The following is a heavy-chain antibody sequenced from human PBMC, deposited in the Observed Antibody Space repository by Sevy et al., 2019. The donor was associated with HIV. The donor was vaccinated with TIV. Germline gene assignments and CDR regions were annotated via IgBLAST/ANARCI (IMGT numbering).Heavy chain of an antibody. V-gene: IGHV3-33*01. J-gene: IGHJ4*02. Sequence: GGSLRLSCAASGFTFNYYGMHWVRQAPGKGLEWVAVIWSDGTNAYYADSVKGRFAVSRDNSKDTLYLQMYSLRAEETAVYYCARDNRLAVSSFDYWGQGTLVTVSS. D-gene: IGHD6-19*01. CDR2: IWSDGTNA. CDR3: ARDNRLAVSSFDY. CDR1: GFTFNYYG.